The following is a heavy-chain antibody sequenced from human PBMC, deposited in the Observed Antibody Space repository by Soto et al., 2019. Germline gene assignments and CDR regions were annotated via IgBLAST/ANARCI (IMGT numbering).Heavy chain of an antibody. V-gene: IGHV3-48*01. CDR1: GFTLSNYV. D-gene: IGHD2-2*01. J-gene: IGHJ4*02. Sequence: GGSLRLSCAASGFTLSNYVMNWVRQAPGKGLEWISCIGSSSVTIFHADSVKGRFTISRDSAKNSLYLQMNSLRAEDTAMYYCARDYLVVPHRVIDYWGQGTLVTVSS. CDR2: IGSSSVTI. CDR3: ARDYLVVPHRVIDY.